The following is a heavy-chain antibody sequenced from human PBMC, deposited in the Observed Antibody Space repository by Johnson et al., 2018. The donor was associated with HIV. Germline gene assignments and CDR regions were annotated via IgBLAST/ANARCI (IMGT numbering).Heavy chain of an antibody. Sequence: VQLVESGGGVVQPGRSLRLSCAASGFTFSDYGLHWVRQAPGKGLEWVANITQDGREKYYVDSVKGRFTISRDNARNSLHLQMNRLRAEDTALYFCARGKGAAVGLDAFDIWGQGIRVTVSS. CDR1: GFTFSDYG. D-gene: IGHD6-13*01. J-gene: IGHJ3*02. CDR3: ARGKGAAVGLDAFDI. CDR2: ITQDGREK. V-gene: IGHV3-7*03.